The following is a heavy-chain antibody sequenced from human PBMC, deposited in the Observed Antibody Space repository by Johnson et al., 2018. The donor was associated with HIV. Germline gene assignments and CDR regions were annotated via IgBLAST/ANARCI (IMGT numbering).Heavy chain of an antibody. Sequence: VQLVESGGGVVRPGGSLRLSCAASGFTFDDYGMSWVRQAPGKGLEWVANIKQDGSEKNYVDSVKGRFTISRDNAKNSLYLQMNSLRAEDTAVYYCARVTTPQTSDRIADAFDIWGQGTMVTVSS. CDR3: ARVTTPQTSDRIADAFDI. CDR1: GFTFDDYG. CDR2: IKQDGSEK. V-gene: IGHV3-7*03. D-gene: IGHD6-13*01. J-gene: IGHJ3*02.